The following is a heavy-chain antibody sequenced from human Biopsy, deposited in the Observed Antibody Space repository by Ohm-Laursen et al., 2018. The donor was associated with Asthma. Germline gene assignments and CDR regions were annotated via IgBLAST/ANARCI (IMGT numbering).Heavy chain of an antibody. V-gene: IGHV1-3*04. CDR2: VNTGNGGT. D-gene: IGHD3-9*01. CDR1: GYNFISFA. J-gene: IGHJ3*01. CDR3: ARTYYDFLTGQVKDVFGV. Sequence: GASVKVSCKASGYNFISFAIHWVRQAPGQRLEWMGWVNTGNGGTKYSQKFQGRVTITRDTSASTAYMELRSLRSEDTATNYCARTYYDFLTGQVKDVFGVWGQGTMVTVSS.